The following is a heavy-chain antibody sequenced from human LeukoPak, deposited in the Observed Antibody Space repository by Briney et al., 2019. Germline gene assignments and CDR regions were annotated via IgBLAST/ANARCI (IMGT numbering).Heavy chain of an antibody. V-gene: IGHV3-7*05. CDR3: ARNRGGYKSLEFDY. CDR2: IKQDGSEK. D-gene: IGHD5-24*01. Sequence: PGGSLRLSCAASGFTFSGYWMTWVRQAPGKGLEWVANIKQDGSEKYYVDSVKGRFTMSRDNAKNSLYLQMNSLRAEDTAVYYCARNRGGYKSLEFDYWGQGTLVTVSS. J-gene: IGHJ4*02. CDR1: GFTFSGYW.